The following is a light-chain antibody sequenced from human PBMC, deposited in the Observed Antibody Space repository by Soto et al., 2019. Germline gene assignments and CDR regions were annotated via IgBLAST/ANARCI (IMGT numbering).Light chain of an antibody. J-gene: IGLJ1*01. V-gene: IGLV2-23*01. CDR2: EGS. CDR1: SSDVGSYNL. Sequence: QSVLTQPASVSGSPGQSITISCTGTSSDVGSYNLVSWYQQHPGKAPKLMIYEGSKRPSGVSNRFSGSKSGNTASLTISGLLAEDEADYYCCSYAGSPFVFGTGTKVT. CDR3: CSYAGSPFV.